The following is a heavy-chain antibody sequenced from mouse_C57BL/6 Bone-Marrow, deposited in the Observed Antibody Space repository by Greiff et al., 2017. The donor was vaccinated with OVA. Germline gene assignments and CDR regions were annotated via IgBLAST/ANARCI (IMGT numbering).Heavy chain of an antibody. D-gene: IGHD1-2*01. Sequence: VQLQQPGAELVKPGASVKLSCKASGYTFTSSWMHWVQQRPGRGLEWIGRIDPNGGGTKYNEKFKSKATLTGDQPSSTAYMQLSSLTSEDSAVDYCARGGNYGYNYAMDYWGQGTSVTVSS. CDR3: ARGGNYGYNYAMDY. CDR2: IDPNGGGT. V-gene: IGHV1-72*01. CDR1: GYTFTSSW. J-gene: IGHJ4*01.